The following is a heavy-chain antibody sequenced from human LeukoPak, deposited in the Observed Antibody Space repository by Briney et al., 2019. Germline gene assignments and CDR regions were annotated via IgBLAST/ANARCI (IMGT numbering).Heavy chain of an antibody. CDR3: AKDLGARGRGMDV. CDR1: GFTFSSYS. CDR2: ISVSGGSS. D-gene: IGHD4/OR15-4a*01. V-gene: IGHV3-23*01. J-gene: IGHJ6*02. Sequence: GGSLRLSCAASGFTFSSYSMNWVRQPPGKRLEWVSVISVSGGSSNYGDSVKGRFTVSRDNSKNTLYLQMNSLRAEDTAVYYCAKDLGARGRGMDVWGQGTTVTVSS.